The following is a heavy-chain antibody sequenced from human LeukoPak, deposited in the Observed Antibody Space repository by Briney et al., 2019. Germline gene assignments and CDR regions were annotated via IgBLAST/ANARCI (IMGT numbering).Heavy chain of an antibody. D-gene: IGHD6-19*01. V-gene: IGHV1-69*01. CDR1: GGTFSSYA. J-gene: IGHJ4*02. CDR3: VRRGTYSSGWYRPFDY. Sequence: SVKVSCKASGGTFSSYAISWVRQAPGQGLEWMGGIIPIFGTANYAQKFRGRVTITADEPTSTAYMELSSLRSEDTAVYYCVRRGTYSSGWYRPFDYWGQGTLVTVSS. CDR2: IIPIFGTA.